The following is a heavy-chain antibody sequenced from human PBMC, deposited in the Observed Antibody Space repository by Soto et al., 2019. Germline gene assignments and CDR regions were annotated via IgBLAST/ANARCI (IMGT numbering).Heavy chain of an antibody. CDR1: GFPFSAFA. J-gene: IGHJ5*02. V-gene: IGHV3-23*01. CDR3: ARSVRPLSWFDP. CDR2: IGGSGASI. D-gene: IGHD3-10*01. Sequence: EVQLLESGGDVVQPGGSLRLSCATSGFPFSAFAMNWVRHAPGKGLEWVSGIGGSGASIYYADSVKGRFTISRDNSKNTVYLQMNSLRAEDTAFYYFARSVRPLSWFDPWGQGTLVTVSS.